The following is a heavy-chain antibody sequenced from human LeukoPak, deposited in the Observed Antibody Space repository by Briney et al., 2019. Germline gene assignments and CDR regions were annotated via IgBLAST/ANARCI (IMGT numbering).Heavy chain of an antibody. V-gene: IGHV1-8*01. Sequence: ASVKVSCKAAGYTFTSYDINWVGQATGQGLEWMGWMNPNSGNTGYAQKFQGRVTMTRNTSISTAYMELSSLRSEDTAVYYCARRRLSSRGVGYNWFYPWGQGTLVTVSS. J-gene: IGHJ5*02. CDR1: GYTFTSYD. CDR2: MNPNSGNT. D-gene: IGHD6-13*01. CDR3: ARRRLSSRGVGYNWFYP.